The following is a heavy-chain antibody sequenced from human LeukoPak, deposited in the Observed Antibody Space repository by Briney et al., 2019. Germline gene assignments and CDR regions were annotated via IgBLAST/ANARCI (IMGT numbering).Heavy chain of an antibody. D-gene: IGHD6-13*01. CDR2: ISGSGGST. CDR1: GFTFSSYA. Sequence: GGSLRLSCAASGFTFSSYAMSWVRQAPGKGLDWVSAISGSGGSTYYADSVKGRFTTSRDNSKNTLYLQMNSLRAEDTAVYYCAKRYSSSWCFSYWGQGTLVTVS. CDR3: AKRYSSSWCFSY. J-gene: IGHJ4*02. V-gene: IGHV3-23*01.